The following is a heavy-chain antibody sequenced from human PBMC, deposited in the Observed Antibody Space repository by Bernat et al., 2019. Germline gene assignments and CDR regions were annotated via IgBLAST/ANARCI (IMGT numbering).Heavy chain of an antibody. CDR3: AKWAVPGYCSDGSCFYFDS. J-gene: IGHJ4*02. CDR1: GGSLSSDNW. Sequence: QMQLQESGPGLVKPSGTLSLTCAVSGGSLSSDNWWSWVRQAPGKGLEWIGEIYHSGSTNYNPSLKSRVTISVDKSKNQFSLKLTSLTAADTAVYFCAKWAVPGYCSDGSCFYFDSWGQGTLVTVSS. V-gene: IGHV4-4*02. D-gene: IGHD2-15*01. CDR2: IYHSGST.